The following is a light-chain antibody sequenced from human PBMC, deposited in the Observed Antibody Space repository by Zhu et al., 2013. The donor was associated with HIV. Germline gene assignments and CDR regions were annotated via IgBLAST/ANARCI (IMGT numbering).Light chain of an antibody. CDR3: QQSFRMPVT. Sequence: DIQMTQSPSSVSASVGDRVTITCRASQSINTYLNWYHQKPGKAPQVLITATSSLQSGVPSRFSGSGSGTEFTLTISSLQPEDSATYYCQQSFRMPVTFGGGTKVEIK. V-gene: IGKV1-39*01. J-gene: IGKJ4*01. CDR2: ATS. CDR1: QSINTY.